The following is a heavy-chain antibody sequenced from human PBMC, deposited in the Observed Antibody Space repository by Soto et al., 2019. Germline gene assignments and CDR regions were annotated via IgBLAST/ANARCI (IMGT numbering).Heavy chain of an antibody. V-gene: IGHV1-69*13. J-gene: IGHJ4*02. CDR2: IIPIFGTA. CDR1: GGTFSSYA. CDR3: ATARPYYDILTGPPRLDY. Sequence: SVKVSCKASGGTFSSYAISWVRQAPGQGLEWMGGIIPIFGTANYAQKLQGRVTITEDASTGTAYMELSSLRSEDTAVYYCATARPYYDILTGPPRLDYWGQGTLVTVSS. D-gene: IGHD3-9*01.